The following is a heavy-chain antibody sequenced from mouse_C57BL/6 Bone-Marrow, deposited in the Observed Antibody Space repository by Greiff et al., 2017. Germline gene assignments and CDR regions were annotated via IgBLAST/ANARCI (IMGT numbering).Heavy chain of an antibody. V-gene: IGHV14-4*01. Sequence: VQLKESGAELVRPGASVKLSCTASGFNIKDDYMHWVKQRPEQGLEWIGWIDPENGDTEYASKFQGKATITADTSSNTAYLQLSSLTSEDPAVYYCTTGRLYYFDYWGQGTTLTVSS. CDR2: IDPENGDT. CDR1: GFNIKDDY. CDR3: TTGRLYYFDY. J-gene: IGHJ2*01.